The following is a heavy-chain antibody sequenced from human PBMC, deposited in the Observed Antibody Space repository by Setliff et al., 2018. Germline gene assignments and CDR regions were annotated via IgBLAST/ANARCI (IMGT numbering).Heavy chain of an antibody. CDR2: IWSDGINK. CDR1: GFNLNVYT. D-gene: IGHD6-19*01. J-gene: IGHJ5*01. Sequence: GGSLRLSCVASGFNLNVYTMEWVRQAPGKGLEWVAMIWSDGINKFYGGPVKGRFIVSRDNSKNTVFLQMNDLRVEDTAVYYCVTDPPNSGWSFDCWGQGTPVTVSS. CDR3: VTDPPNSGWSFDC. V-gene: IGHV3-33*03.